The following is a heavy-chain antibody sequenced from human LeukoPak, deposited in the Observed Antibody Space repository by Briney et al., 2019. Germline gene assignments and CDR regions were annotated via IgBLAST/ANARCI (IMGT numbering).Heavy chain of an antibody. Sequence: SETLSLTCTVSGGSISSGDYYWSWIRQPPGKGLEWIGYIYYSGSTYYNPSLKSRVTISVDTSKNQFSLKLSSVTAADTAVYYCARDSSDMVRGVINYYYYYMGVWGKGTTVTVSS. CDR1: GGSISSGDYY. CDR3: ARDSSDMVRGVINYYYYYMGV. CDR2: IYYSGST. V-gene: IGHV4-30-4*08. J-gene: IGHJ6*03. D-gene: IGHD3-10*01.